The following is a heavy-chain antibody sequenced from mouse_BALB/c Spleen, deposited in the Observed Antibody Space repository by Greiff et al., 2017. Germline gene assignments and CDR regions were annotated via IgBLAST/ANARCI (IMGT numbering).Heavy chain of an antibody. V-gene: IGHV14-3*02. Sequence: EVQLQQSGAELVKPGASVKLSCTASGFNFKDTYMHWVKQRPEQGLEWIGRIDPANGNTNYDPKFQGKATITADTSSNTAYLQLSSLTSEDTAVYYCARTLLRPWYFDVWGAGTTVTVAA. CDR3: ARTLLRPWYFDV. J-gene: IGHJ1*01. CDR1: GFNFKDTY. CDR2: IDPANGNT. D-gene: IGHD1-2*01.